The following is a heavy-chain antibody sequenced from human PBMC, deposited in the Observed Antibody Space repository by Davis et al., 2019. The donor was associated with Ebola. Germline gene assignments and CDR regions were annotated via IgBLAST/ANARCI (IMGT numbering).Heavy chain of an antibody. V-gene: IGHV1-46*01. J-gene: IGHJ4*01. D-gene: IGHD1-1*01. CDR1: GYFFIRYY. CDR3: WKGKLEGLDY. CDR2: IDTGDGLA. Sequence: ASVTVSCKACGYFFIRYYMHWVGRAPGDGREWMGTIDTGDGLASYAQGFQGRVTMNRDTSTSTVYMDLRSLRSEDKAVYYWWKGKLEGLDYRAQGTLVTVSS.